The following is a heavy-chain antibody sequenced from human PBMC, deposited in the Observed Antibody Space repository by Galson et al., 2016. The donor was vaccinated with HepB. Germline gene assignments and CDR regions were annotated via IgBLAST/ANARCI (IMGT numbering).Heavy chain of an antibody. CDR1: GFSFSSYA. Sequence: SLRLSCAASGFSFSSYAMHWVRQAPGKGLEWVTLISNDGSNEYYADSVKGRFTVSRDNSNNTLYLQMNSLRAEDTAVYFCARTLGGGTRNDLWGQGTLVTVSS. CDR2: ISNDGSNE. CDR3: ARTLGGGTRNDL. J-gene: IGHJ5*02. D-gene: IGHD1-1*01. V-gene: IGHV3-30*03.